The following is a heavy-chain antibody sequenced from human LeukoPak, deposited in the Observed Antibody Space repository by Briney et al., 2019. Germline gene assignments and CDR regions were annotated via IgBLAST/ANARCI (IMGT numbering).Heavy chain of an antibody. Sequence: TGGSLRLSCSASGFTFSSYAMHWVRQAPGSGLEYVSAISSNGGTIYYADSAKRRFTIPRDNSKNTLYLQMSSLRVEDTAVYYCVKGSEAYCDSKSDYCGQGTLVTVSS. V-gene: IGHV3-64D*09. CDR3: VKGSEAYCDSKSDY. CDR1: GFTFSSYA. CDR2: ISSNGGTI. J-gene: IGHJ4*02. D-gene: IGHD3-22*01.